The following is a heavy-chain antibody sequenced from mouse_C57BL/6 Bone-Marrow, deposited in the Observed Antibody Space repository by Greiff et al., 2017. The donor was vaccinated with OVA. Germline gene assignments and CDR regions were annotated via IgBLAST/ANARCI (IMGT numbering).Heavy chain of an antibody. Sequence: EVKVVESGGGLVQPGESLKLSCESNEYEFPSHDMSWVRKTPEKRLELVAAINSDGGSTYYPDTMERRFIISRDNTKKTLYLQMSSLRSEDTALYYCASYYSNYEWFAYWGQGTLVTVSA. V-gene: IGHV5-2*01. CDR1: EYEFPSHD. D-gene: IGHD2-5*01. CDR2: INSDGGST. J-gene: IGHJ3*01. CDR3: ASYYSNYEWFAY.